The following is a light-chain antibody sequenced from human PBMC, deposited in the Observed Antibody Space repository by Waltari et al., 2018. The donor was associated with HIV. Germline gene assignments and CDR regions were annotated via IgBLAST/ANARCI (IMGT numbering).Light chain of an antibody. Sequence: QSVLTQPPSASGTPGQRVTISCSGSSSNIGSNTVSWYQQVPGTAPKVLIYSNDDRAPGVPDRFAGSKSGTSASLAISGLQSEDEADYYCATWDDSLNGWVFGGGTKVTVL. V-gene: IGLV1-44*01. CDR2: SND. CDR1: SSNIGSNT. J-gene: IGLJ3*02. CDR3: ATWDDSLNGWV.